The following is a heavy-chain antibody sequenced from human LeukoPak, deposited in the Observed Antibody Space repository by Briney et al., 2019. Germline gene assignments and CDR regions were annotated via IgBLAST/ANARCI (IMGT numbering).Heavy chain of an antibody. CDR1: GFTFTSYW. J-gene: IGHJ4*02. CDR2: ISGSGGST. V-gene: IGHV3-23*01. D-gene: IGHD5-12*01. CDR3: AKSRTGWLHFEGNYFDY. Sequence: GGSLRRSCAASGFTFTSYWMSWVRQAPGKGLEWVSAISGSGGSTYYADSVKGRFTISRDNSKNTLYLQMNSLRAEDTAVYYCAKSRTGWLHFEGNYFDYWGQGTLVTVSS.